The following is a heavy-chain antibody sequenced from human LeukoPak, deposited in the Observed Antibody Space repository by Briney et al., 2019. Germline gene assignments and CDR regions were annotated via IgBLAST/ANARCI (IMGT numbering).Heavy chain of an antibody. V-gene: IGHV4-59*01. J-gene: IGHJ4*02. Sequence: ETLSLTCTVSGDSINYYYWSWIRQSPGKGLEWIGYVYYNGSAKYNPSLTSRVTISVDMSKNQFSLKVSSVTAADTAIYYCARKGGHFDYWGQGTLVTVSS. CDR2: VYYNGSA. CDR3: ARKGGHFDY. CDR1: GDSINYYY. D-gene: IGHD2-15*01.